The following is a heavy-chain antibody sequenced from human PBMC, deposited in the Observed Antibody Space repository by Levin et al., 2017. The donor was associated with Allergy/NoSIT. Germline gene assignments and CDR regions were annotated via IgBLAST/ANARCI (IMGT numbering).Heavy chain of an antibody. D-gene: IGHD1-7*01. CDR2: ISSSGSTT. CDR1: GFTFSSYA. CDR3: AKTIYNWNYGGMHS. Sequence: GGSLRLSCAASGFTFSSYAMSWVRQAPGKGLEWVSVISSSGSTTYYADSVKGRFTISRDNSKNTLYLQMNSLSAEDTAVYYCAKTIYNWNYGGMHSWGQGTLVTVSS. V-gene: IGHV3-23*01. J-gene: IGHJ4*02.